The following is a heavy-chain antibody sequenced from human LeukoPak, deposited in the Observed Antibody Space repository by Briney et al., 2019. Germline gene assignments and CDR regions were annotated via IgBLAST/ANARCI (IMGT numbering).Heavy chain of an antibody. CDR1: GFTFSTYV. V-gene: IGHV3-30*04. D-gene: IGHD4-17*01. Sequence: PGGSLRLSCTASGFTFSTYVIHWVRQAPGKGLEWVAVISYDGSNKYYADSVKGRFTISRDNSKNTLYLQMNSLRAEDTAVYYCARDYEVRTTVTEPFDYWGQGTLVTVSS. J-gene: IGHJ4*02. CDR3: ARDYEVRTTVTEPFDY. CDR2: ISYDGSNK.